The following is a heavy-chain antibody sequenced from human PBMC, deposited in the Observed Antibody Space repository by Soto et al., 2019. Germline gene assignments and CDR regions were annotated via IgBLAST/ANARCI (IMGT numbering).Heavy chain of an antibody. J-gene: IGHJ4*02. V-gene: IGHV3-23*01. CDR2: ISGSGGST. CDR1: GFTFSSYA. CDR3: AKDKFLSTVTTYDY. D-gene: IGHD4-17*01. Sequence: GGSLRLSCAASGFTFSSYAMSWVRQAPGKGLEWVSAISGSGGSTYYADSVKGRFTISRDNSKNTLYLQMNSLRAEDTAVYYCAKDKFLSTVTTYDYWGQGTLVTVSS.